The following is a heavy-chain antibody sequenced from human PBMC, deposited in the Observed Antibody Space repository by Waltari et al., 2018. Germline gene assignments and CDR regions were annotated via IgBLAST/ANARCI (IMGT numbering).Heavy chain of an antibody. CDR1: GYSFTSYG. CDR3: ARIKSGSYYWYFDL. V-gene: IGHV5-51*01. CDR2: IYPADSDT. D-gene: IGHD1-26*01. Sequence: EVLLVQSGAEVKKPGDALKISCKACGYSFTSYGSGWVRQMPGKGLEWMGIIYPADSDTRYSPSFQGQVTISADKSISTAYLQWSSLKASDTAMYYCARIKSGSYYWYFDLWGRGTLVTVSS. J-gene: IGHJ2*01.